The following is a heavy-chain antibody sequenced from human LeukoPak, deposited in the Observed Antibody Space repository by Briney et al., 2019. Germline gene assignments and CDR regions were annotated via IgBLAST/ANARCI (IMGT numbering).Heavy chain of an antibody. D-gene: IGHD1-1*01. Sequence: ASVKVSCKASGFSFPSYGISWVRQTPGQGLEWIGWITAYDGDTNYAEKFQGRVTMATDTSTSTASMELWSLRSDDTAVYYCARDWQLPSGPDVFDIWGQGTVVTVSS. CDR1: GFSFPSYG. CDR3: ARDWQLPSGPDVFDI. V-gene: IGHV1-18*01. J-gene: IGHJ3*02. CDR2: ITAYDGDT.